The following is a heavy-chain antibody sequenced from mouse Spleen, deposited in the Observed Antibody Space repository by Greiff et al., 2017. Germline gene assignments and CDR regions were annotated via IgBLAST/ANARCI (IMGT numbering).Heavy chain of an antibody. D-gene: IGHD2-10*02. CDR3: ARPYGNPAWFAY. J-gene: IGHJ3*01. Sequence: EVNVVESGGGLVQPGGSLKLSCATSGFTFSDYYMYWVRQTPEKRLEWVAYISNGGGSTYYPDTVKGRFTISRDNAKNTLYLQMSRLKSEDTAMYYCARPYGNPAWFAYWGQGTLVTVSA. V-gene: IGHV5-12*02. CDR1: GFTFSDYY. CDR2: ISNGGGST.